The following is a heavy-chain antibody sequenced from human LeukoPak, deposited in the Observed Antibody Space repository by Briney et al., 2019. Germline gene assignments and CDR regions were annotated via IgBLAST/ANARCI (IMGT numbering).Heavy chain of an antibody. CDR2: IWYDGSNK. CDR3: ARDRSGGDIDP. J-gene: IGHJ5*02. V-gene: IGHV3-33*08. Sequence: GGSLRLSCAASGFTFFRYSMNWIRQAPGKGLEWVAVIWYDGSNKYYADSAKGRFTISRDNSKNTLYLQMNSLRAEDTAVYYCARDRSGGDIDPWGQGTLVPVSS. CDR1: GFTFFRYS. D-gene: IGHD2-15*01.